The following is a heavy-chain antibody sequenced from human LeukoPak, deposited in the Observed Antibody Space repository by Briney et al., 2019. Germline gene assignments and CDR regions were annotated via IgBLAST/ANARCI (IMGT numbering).Heavy chain of an antibody. J-gene: IGHJ4*02. CDR2: ISSSSSTI. D-gene: IGHD6-6*01. CDR3: AREYSSSSGKALDY. Sequence: QPGGSLRLSCAASGLTFSTYSMNWVRQAPGKGLEWVSYISSSSSTIYYADSVKGRFTISRDNAKNSLHLQMNTLRDEDTAAYYCAREYSSSSGKALDYWGKGTLVTVSS. CDR1: GLTFSTYS. V-gene: IGHV3-48*02.